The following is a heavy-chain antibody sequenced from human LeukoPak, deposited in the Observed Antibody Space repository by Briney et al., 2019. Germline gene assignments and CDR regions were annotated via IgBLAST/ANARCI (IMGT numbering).Heavy chain of an antibody. J-gene: IGHJ3*02. CDR2: ISPSGGST. CDR1: GYTFTSHY. CDR3: ARVGVVPAAIPNGFDI. Sequence: SVKVSCKASGYTFTSHYIHWVRQAPGQGLEWMGIISPSGGSTTYAQKFQGRVTMTRDTSTSTVYIDLSSLRSDDTAVYYCARVGVVPAAIPNGFDIWGQGTMVTVSS. V-gene: IGHV1-46*01. D-gene: IGHD2-2*01.